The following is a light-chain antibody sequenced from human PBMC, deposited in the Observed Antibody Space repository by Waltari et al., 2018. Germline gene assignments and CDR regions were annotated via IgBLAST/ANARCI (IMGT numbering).Light chain of an antibody. CDR2: AAS. Sequence: DIQMTQSTSPVSASVGDRVTITCRASLDINNWLAWYLQKPGKAPKLLIYAASTLHTGVPSRFSGSGSGTDFSLTITSLQPEDFGIYYCQQTDSFPFTFGPGTTVDIK. V-gene: IGKV1D-12*01. CDR1: LDINNW. CDR3: QQTDSFPFT. J-gene: IGKJ3*01.